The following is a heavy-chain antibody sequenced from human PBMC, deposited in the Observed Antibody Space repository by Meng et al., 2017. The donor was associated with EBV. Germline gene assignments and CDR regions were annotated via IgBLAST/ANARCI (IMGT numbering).Heavy chain of an antibody. CDR2: MNPNSGNT. D-gene: IGHD2-15*01. CDR1: GYTFTSYD. V-gene: IGHV1-8*01. Sequence: RLQRSRDVQNPGATVKFTCKASGYTFTSYDSNVLRQATGQWLEWMGWMNPNSGNTGYAQKFQGRVTMTRNTSISTAYMELSSLRSEDTAVYYCARGRGVYCSGGSCYPGWFDPWGQGTLVTVSS. CDR3: ARGRGVYCSGGSCYPGWFDP. J-gene: IGHJ5*02.